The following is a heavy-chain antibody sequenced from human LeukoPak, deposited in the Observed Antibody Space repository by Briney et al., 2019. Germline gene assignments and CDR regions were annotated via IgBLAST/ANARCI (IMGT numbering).Heavy chain of an antibody. CDR1: GFTFSSYS. J-gene: IGHJ6*02. V-gene: IGHV3-48*02. CDR3: ARAPYGMDV. CDR2: ISSSSSAF. Sequence: GGSLRLSCAASGFTFSSYSMNWVRQAPGKALEWVSYISSSSSAFYYADSVKGRFTISRDNVKNSLYLQMNSLRDEDTAVYYCARAPYGMDVWGQGTTVTVSS.